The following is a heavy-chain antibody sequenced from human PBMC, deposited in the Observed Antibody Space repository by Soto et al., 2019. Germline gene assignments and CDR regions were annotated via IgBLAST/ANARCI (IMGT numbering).Heavy chain of an antibody. CDR2: IYYSGST. D-gene: IGHD4-17*01. V-gene: IGHV4-61*01. CDR3: ARDGSPTVMNNYYYYNCIDV. J-gene: IGHJ6*02. CDR1: GGSVSSGSYY. Sequence: PSETLSLTCTVSGGSVSSGSYYWSWIRQPPGKGLEWIGYIYYSGSTNYNPSLKSRVTISVDTSKNQFSLKLSSVTAADTAVYYCARDGSPTVMNNYYYYNCIDVWGQGTLVTGSS.